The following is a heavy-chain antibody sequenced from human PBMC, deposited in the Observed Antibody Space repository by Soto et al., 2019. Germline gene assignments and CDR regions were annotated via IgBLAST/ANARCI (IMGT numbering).Heavy chain of an antibody. D-gene: IGHD6-25*01. V-gene: IGHV1-46*03. CDR3: ARHLAAGDS. Sequence: QVQLVQSGAEVKKPGASVRVSCKASGYTFTSYYIHWVRQAPGQGLEWMAIVNPTGGSTNYAQKFQGRSTVTFDTSTSTVFMELNSLRYEDTAVYYCARHLAAGDSWGQGTLVTVSS. J-gene: IGHJ4*02. CDR2: VNPTGGST. CDR1: GYTFTSYY.